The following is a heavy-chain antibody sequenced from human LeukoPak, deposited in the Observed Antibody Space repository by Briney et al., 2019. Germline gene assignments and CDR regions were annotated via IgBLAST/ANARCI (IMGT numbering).Heavy chain of an antibody. CDR1: GYTFTGYY. V-gene: IGHV1-2*02. D-gene: IGHD6-6*01. J-gene: IGHJ6*02. Sequence: ASVKVSCKASGYTFTGYYMHWGRQAPGQGLEWMGWINPNSGGTNYAQKFQGRVTMTRDTSISTAYMELSRLRSDDTAVYYCASSSSHYYYGMDVWGQGTTVTVSS. CDR2: INPNSGGT. CDR3: ASSSSHYYYGMDV.